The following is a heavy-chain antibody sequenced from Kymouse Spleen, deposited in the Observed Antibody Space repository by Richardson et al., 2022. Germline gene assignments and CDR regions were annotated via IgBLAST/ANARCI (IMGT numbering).Heavy chain of an antibody. Sequence: EVQLVESGGGLVQPGRSLRLSCAASGFTFDDYAMHWVRQAPGKGLEWVSGISWNSGSIGYADSVKGRFTISRDNAKNSLYLQMNSLRAEDTALYYCAKDRGGSGSYPYYGMDVWGQGTTVTVSS. V-gene: IGHV3-9*01. CDR2: ISWNSGSI. CDR1: GFTFDDYA. CDR3: AKDRGGSGSYPYYGMDV. J-gene: IGHJ6*02. D-gene: IGHD3-10*01.